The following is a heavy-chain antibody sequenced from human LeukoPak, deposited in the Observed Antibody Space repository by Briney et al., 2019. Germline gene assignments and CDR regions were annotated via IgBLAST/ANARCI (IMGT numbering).Heavy chain of an antibody. CDR1: GGSISSGGYY. D-gene: IGHD3-9*01. CDR2: IYHSGST. J-gene: IGHJ4*02. Sequence: SETLSLTCTVSGGSISSGGYYWSWIRQPPGKGLEWIGYIYHSGSTYHNPSLKSRVTISVDRSKNQFSLKLSSVTAADTAVYYCARVSTYYDILTGYRDTCFDYWGQGTLVTVSS. CDR3: ARVSTYYDILTGYRDTCFDY. V-gene: IGHV4-30-2*01.